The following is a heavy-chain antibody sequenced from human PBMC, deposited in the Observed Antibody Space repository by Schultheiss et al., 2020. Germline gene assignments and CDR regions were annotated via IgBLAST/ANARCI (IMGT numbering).Heavy chain of an antibody. Sequence: SVKVSCKASGYTFTGYYMHWVRQAPGQGLEWMGRIIPILGIANYAQKFQGRVTITADKSTSTAYMELSSLRSDDTAVYYCARSLPYGYYFDYWGQGTLVTVSS. CDR1: GYTFTGYY. D-gene: IGHD4-17*01. V-gene: IGHV1-69*02. J-gene: IGHJ4*02. CDR2: IIPILGIA. CDR3: ARSLPYGYYFDY.